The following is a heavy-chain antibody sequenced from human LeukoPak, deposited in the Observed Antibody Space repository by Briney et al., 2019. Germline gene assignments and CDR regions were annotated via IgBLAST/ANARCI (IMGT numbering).Heavy chain of an antibody. CDR1: GGFISSYF. CDR3: ARDERESSGYRVGFDP. CDR2: LYYCGSS. V-gene: IGHV4-59*01. J-gene: IGHJ5*02. Sequence: RSETLSLTCTVSGGFISSYFWRWIRPPPGKGLELIGYLYYCGSSNYNHYLQSRVTISVDTSKNQYSLKLISVTAADTAVYYSARDERESSGYRVGFDPWGQGTLVTVSS. D-gene: IGHD3-22*01.